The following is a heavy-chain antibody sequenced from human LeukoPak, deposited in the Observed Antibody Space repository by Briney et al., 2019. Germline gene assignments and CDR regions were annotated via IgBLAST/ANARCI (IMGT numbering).Heavy chain of an antibody. V-gene: IGHV3-66*01. J-gene: IGHJ4*02. Sequence: GGSLRLSCAASGFTVSSNYMSWVRQAPGKGLEWVSVFYSGGSTYYADSVKGRFTISRDNSKNTLYIQMNSLRADDTAVYYCARVWCSSTSCYLGYFDYWGQGTLVTVSS. D-gene: IGHD2-2*01. CDR3: ARVWCSSTSCYLGYFDY. CDR1: GFTVSSNY. CDR2: FYSGGST.